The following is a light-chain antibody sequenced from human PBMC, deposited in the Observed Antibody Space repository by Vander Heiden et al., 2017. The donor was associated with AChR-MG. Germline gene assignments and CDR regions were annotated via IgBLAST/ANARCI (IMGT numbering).Light chain of an antibody. CDR3: QQYYSTPRT. V-gene: IGKV4-1*01. CDR1: QSVLYSSNNNNY. Sequence: DIVMTQSPDSLPVSLRERATINGKSSQSVLYSSNNNNYLAWYQQKPGQPPRLLIYWASTRESGVPERFSGSGSGTDFTLTISSLQAEDVAVYYCQQYYSTPRTFGQGTKVEIK. CDR2: WAS. J-gene: IGKJ1*01.